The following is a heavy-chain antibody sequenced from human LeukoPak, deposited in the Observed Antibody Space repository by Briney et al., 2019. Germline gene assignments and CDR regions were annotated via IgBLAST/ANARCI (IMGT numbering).Heavy chain of an antibody. V-gene: IGHV1-69*13. CDR1: GGTFSSYA. CDR3: ASSPDGYNSHFDY. Sequence: ASVKVSCTASGGTFSSYAISWVRQAPGQGLEWMGGIIPIFGTANYAQKFQGRVTITADESTSTAYMELSSLRSEDTAVYYCASSPDGYNSHFDYWGQGTLVTVSS. D-gene: IGHD5-24*01. CDR2: IIPIFGTA. J-gene: IGHJ4*02.